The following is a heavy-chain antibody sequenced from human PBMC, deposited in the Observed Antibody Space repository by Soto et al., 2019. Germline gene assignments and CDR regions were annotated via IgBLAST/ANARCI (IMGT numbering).Heavy chain of an antibody. D-gene: IGHD4-17*01. J-gene: IGHJ4*02. CDR3: AISYRRDDYGDGY. CDR1: GYTFTSYG. CDR2: VNTYNGNT. V-gene: IGHV1-18*01. Sequence: QVQLVQSGAEVKKPGASVKVSCKASGYTFTSYGISWVRQAPGQGLEWMGWVNTYNGNTNYAQKVRGRVTMTTDTSTSTAYMERRSLRSDDTAVYYCAISYRRDDYGDGYWGQGTLVTVSS.